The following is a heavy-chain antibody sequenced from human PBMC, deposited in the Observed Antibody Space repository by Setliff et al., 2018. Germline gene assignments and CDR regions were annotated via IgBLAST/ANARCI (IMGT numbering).Heavy chain of an antibody. D-gene: IGHD3-22*01. Sequence: SCTVAGDYISSQYWSWIRQPPGKGLEWIGYISNRGSTDYNPSLKSRVTITEDTSRSQFSPKLTSVTTADTAVYYFAFSDHYPFYFDYWGLGTLVTVSS. J-gene: IGHJ4*02. CDR2: ISNRGST. CDR1: GDYISSQY. CDR3: AFSDHYPFYFDY. V-gene: IGHV4-59*11.